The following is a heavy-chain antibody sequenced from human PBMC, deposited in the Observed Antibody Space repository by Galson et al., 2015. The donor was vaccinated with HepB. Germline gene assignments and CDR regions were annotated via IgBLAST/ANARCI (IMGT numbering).Heavy chain of an antibody. D-gene: IGHD3-22*01. CDR3: AGEPAGVDSSGYYNAFDI. J-gene: IGHJ3*02. CDR1: GYTFTSYG. V-gene: IGHV1-18*04. Sequence: SVKVSCKASGYTFTSYGISWVRQAPGQGLEWMGWISAYNGNTNYAQKLQGRVTMTTDTSTSTAYMELRSLRSDDTAVYYCAGEPAGVDSSGYYNAFDIWGQGTMVTVSS. CDR2: ISAYNGNT.